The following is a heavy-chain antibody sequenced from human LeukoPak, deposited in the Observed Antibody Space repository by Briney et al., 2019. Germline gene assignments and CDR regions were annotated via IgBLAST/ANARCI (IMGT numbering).Heavy chain of an antibody. Sequence: SVKVSCKASGGTFSSYAISWVRQAPGQRFEWMGGIIPIFGTANYAQKFQGRVTITADESTSTAYMELSSLRSEDTAVYYCARDRRYYDSSGAFDIWGQGTMVTVSS. CDR1: GGTFSSYA. V-gene: IGHV1-69*13. D-gene: IGHD3-22*01. CDR3: ARDRRYYDSSGAFDI. J-gene: IGHJ3*02. CDR2: IIPIFGTA.